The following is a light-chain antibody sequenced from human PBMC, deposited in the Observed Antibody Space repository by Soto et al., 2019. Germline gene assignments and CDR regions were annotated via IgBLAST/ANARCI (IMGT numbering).Light chain of an antibody. Sequence: EIVLTQSPGTLSLSPGERATLSCRSSQSVSNHYLAWYQQKPGQAPRLLIYGASNRATGIPDRVSGSGSGTDFTLTISRVEPEDFAVYYCHHYGSSGEFGQGTKVELK. V-gene: IGKV3-20*01. J-gene: IGKJ1*01. CDR3: HHYGSSGE. CDR1: QSVSNHY. CDR2: GAS.